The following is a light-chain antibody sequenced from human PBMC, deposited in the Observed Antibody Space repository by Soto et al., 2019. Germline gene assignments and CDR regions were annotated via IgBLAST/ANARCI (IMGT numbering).Light chain of an antibody. CDR3: QQDNSLPLT. J-gene: IGKJ2*01. CDR2: SAS. V-gene: IGKV1-12*01. CDR1: QYIDNY. Sequence: DIQMTQSPSSVSASVGDRVTITCRASQYIDNYLGWYQQRPGTAPKLLISSASTLESGVPSRFSGSGSGTDFTLTISSLQPEDFATYYCQQDNSLPLTFGQGTKLEIK.